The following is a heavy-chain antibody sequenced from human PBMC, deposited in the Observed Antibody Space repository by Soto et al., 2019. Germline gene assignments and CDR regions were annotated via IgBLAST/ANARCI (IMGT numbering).Heavy chain of an antibody. Sequence: QVQLQQWGAGLLKPSETLSLTCAVYGGSFSGYYWSWIRQPPGKGLEWIGEINHSGSTNYNPSLKSRVTISVDTSKNQFSLKLSSVTAADTAVYYCARGEGGCSSTSCYYFDYWGRGTLVTVSS. V-gene: IGHV4-34*01. D-gene: IGHD2-2*01. J-gene: IGHJ4*02. CDR3: ARGEGGCSSTSCYYFDY. CDR2: INHSGST. CDR1: GGSFSGYY.